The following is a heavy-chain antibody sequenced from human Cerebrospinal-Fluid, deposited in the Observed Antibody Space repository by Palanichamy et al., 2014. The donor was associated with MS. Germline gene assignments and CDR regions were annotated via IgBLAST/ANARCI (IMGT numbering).Heavy chain of an antibody. CDR1: GDSISSGGYS. D-gene: IGHD3-3*01. Sequence: QLQLQESGSGLVKPSQTLSLTCSVSGDSISSGGYSWSWIRQPPGKGLEWIGFVYQTGATHYSPSLKSRVTISVDRSKNQFSLKLNSVTAADTAVYYCARGGFTLFGVIIPYFERWGQGTLVTVSS. J-gene: IGHJ1*01. CDR3: ARGGFTLFGVIIPYFER. CDR2: VYQTGAT. V-gene: IGHV4-30-2*01.